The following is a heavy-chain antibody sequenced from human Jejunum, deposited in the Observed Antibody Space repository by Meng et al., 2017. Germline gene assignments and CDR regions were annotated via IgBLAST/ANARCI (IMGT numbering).Heavy chain of an antibody. CDR3: ARGTSPPRSGWWTGFFDV. J-gene: IGHJ2*01. CDR1: GGFFSRGSW. Sequence: VRVQVSDPGTLKPSGTLFLTFGVSGGFFSRGSWWSWIRQPPGKGLEWIGEIYDSGSINYNPSLGSRATISVDKSKNQFSLKLISMTAADTAVYFCARGTSPPRSGWWTGFFDVWGRGTLVTVSS. V-gene: IGHV4-4*02. D-gene: IGHD6-19*01. CDR2: IYDSGSI.